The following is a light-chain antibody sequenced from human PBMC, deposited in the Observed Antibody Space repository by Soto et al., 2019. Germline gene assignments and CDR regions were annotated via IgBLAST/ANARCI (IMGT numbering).Light chain of an antibody. Sequence: DIQMTQSPSSLSASVGDRVTITCRASQGISSDLGWFQQKPGKAPKRLIYAASSLQSGVPSRFSGSGSGTEFTLTISSLQAEDFATYYCLRHNSYPQTFGQGTKLEMK. CDR1: QGISSD. CDR2: AAS. V-gene: IGKV1-17*01. CDR3: LRHNSYPQT. J-gene: IGKJ2*01.